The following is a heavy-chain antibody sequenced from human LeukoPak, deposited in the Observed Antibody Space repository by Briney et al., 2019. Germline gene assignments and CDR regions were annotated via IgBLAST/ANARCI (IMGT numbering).Heavy chain of an antibody. CDR1: GYSLTSYW. CDR3: ARRRGGHSFDY. D-gene: IGHD2-15*01. CDR2: IYPGESDT. V-gene: IGHV5-51*01. J-gene: IGHJ4*02. Sequence: GESLKISCKGSGYSLTSYWIGWVRQMPGKGREWMGIIYPGESDTRYSPSFQGQVTISADKSTSTAYLQWSSLKASDTAMYYCARRRGGHSFDYWGQGTLVTVSS.